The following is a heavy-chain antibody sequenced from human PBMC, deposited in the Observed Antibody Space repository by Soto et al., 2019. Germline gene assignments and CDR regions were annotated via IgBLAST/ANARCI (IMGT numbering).Heavy chain of an antibody. CDR2: ITSGGTVF. CDR1: GFNVGYYE. J-gene: IGHJ4*01. CDR3: ARGRYALGV. V-gene: IGHV3-48*03. D-gene: IGHD3-9*01. Sequence: PGGSLRLSCAASGFNVGYYEMNWVRQAPGKGLEWISMITSGGTVFYYADSVRGRFAISRDDTESSLHLQMNSLRVEDTAMYYCARGRYALGVWGQGNPGHRLL.